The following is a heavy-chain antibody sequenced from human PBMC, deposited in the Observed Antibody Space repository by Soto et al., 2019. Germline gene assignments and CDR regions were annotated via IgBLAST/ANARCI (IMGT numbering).Heavy chain of an antibody. D-gene: IGHD6-13*01. Sequence: SDTLSLTCAVYDGSFSGYYWNWIRQPPGKGLEWIGEINYSGSTNYNPSLKSRVTISVDTSKNQFSLKLTSVTAADTAVYSCARGRRRGSSSWYGMDVWGQGTTVTVSS. CDR1: DGSFSGYY. J-gene: IGHJ6*02. V-gene: IGHV4-34*01. CDR2: INYSGST. CDR3: ARGRRRGSSSWYGMDV.